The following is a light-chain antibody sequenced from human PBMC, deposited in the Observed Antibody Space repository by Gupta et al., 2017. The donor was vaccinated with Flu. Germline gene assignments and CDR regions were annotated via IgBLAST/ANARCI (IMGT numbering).Light chain of an antibody. CDR1: SSNIENNF. Sequence: QSVLTQPPSVSEAPGPKVTIACSGSSSNIENNFVSWYQQLPGTTPNLLIYEDIKRPSVIPDRFSASKSGTSATLASTGLQTGDEADYYCGTWDNNVRAWVFGGGTKVTVL. CDR2: EDI. V-gene: IGLV1-51*01. J-gene: IGLJ3*02. CDR3: GTWDNNVRAWV.